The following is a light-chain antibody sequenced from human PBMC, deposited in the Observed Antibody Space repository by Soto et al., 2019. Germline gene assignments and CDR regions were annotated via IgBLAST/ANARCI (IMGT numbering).Light chain of an antibody. V-gene: IGKV1-39*01. Sequence: DIQMTQSPSYLSASVGDRVTITCRSSQPISTYLNWYQQMAGRGPKLLIFSGSSLKIGVPSRFTGSGSGTDFPLTISRLQSEDLATYYCQQSYRSPLTFRQGNKRE. CDR1: QPISTY. CDR2: SGS. CDR3: QQSYRSPLT. J-gene: IGKJ2*01.